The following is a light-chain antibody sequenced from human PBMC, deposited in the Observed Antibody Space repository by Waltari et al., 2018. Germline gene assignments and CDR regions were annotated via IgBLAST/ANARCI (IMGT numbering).Light chain of an antibody. J-gene: IGLJ1*01. CDR2: DVT. CDR3: ASYTSSSNYV. V-gene: IGLV2-14*03. CDR1: RRHVGGSYF. Sequence: HSALTQPASVSGSPGQSITISCTGTRRHVGGSYFVSWYRQHPEKAPNLIIFDVTERPSGISARFSGSKSGNTASLTISGLQSDDEADYYCASYTSSSNYVFGSGTTVTV.